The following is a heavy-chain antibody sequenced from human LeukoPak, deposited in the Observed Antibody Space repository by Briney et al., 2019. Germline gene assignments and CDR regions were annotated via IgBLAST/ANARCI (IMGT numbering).Heavy chain of an antibody. CDR3: AKDGLWFGELSEGYYYYYGMDV. CDR1: GFTFSSYG. CDR2: ISYDGSNR. V-gene: IGHV3-30*18. D-gene: IGHD3-10*01. J-gene: IGHJ6*02. Sequence: PGGSLRLSCAASGFTFSSYGMHWVRQAPGKGLEWVAVISYDGSNRYYADSVKGRFTISRDNSKNTLYLQVNSLRAEDTAVYYCAKDGLWFGELSEGYYYYYGMDVWGQGTTVTVSS.